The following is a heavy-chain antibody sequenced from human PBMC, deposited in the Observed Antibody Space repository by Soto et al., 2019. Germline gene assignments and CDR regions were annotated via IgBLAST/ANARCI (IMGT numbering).Heavy chain of an antibody. CDR3: ARVPPWGDSGSFYIQHYDS. D-gene: IGHD3-10*01. Sequence: QVQLVQSGAEVKRPGASVKVSCKSSGNSFVTYAIHWVRQAPGQRLQWMGWINVGSGNTKYAQDFQGRVTFTGDTAATTTFMELSSLRSEDAAVYYCARVPPWGDSGSFYIQHYDSWGQGTLVTVSS. CDR1: GNSFVTYA. J-gene: IGHJ4*02. V-gene: IGHV1-3*01. CDR2: INVGSGNT.